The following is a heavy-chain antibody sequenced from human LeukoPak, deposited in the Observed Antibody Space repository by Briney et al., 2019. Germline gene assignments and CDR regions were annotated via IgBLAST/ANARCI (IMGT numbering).Heavy chain of an antibody. J-gene: IGHJ3*02. CDR3: ARTVVVTAEHAFDI. D-gene: IGHD2-21*02. V-gene: IGHV1-2*02. Sequence: ASVKVSCKASGYTFTDYFMHWVRQAPGQGLEWMGWINPNSGGTNFAQKFQGRVTMTRDTSISTAYMELSSLRSEDTAVYYCARTVVVTAEHAFDIWGQGTMVTVSS. CDR2: INPNSGGT. CDR1: GYTFTDYF.